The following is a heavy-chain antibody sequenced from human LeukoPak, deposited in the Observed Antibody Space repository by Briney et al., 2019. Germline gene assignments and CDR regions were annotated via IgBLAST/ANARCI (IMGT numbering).Heavy chain of an antibody. V-gene: IGHV3-23*01. CDR1: GFTFSSYA. CDR2: ISGSGGST. D-gene: IGHD3-22*01. J-gene: IGHJ4*02. CDR3: AKLSDSRGYYYWSVIDY. Sequence: PGRSLRLSCAASGFTFSSYAMSWVRQAPGKGLEWVSAISGSGGSTYYADSVKGRFTISRDNSKNTLYLQMNSLRAEDTAVYYCAKLSDSRGYYYWSVIDYWGQGTLVTVSS.